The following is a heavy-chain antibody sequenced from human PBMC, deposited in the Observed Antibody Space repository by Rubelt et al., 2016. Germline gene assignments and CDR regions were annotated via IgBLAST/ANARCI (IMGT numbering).Heavy chain of an antibody. V-gene: IGHV1-18*01. CDR1: GYTFTSYD. J-gene: IGHJ4*02. Sequence: VQLVQSGAEVKKPGASVKVSCQASGYTFTSYDLSWVRQAPGQGLEWMGWISPANDNPKYAQKFEGRPPMTTNTTKIQAYVEVTSLGSGDTAVDKCARVRGSFYPYFDSWGQGTVVTASS. CDR3: ARVRGSFYPYFDS. D-gene: IGHD1-26*01. CDR2: ISPANDNP.